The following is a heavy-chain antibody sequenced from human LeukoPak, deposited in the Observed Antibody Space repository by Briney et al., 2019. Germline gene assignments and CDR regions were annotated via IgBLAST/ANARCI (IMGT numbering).Heavy chain of an antibody. CDR2: IYSSGSA. D-gene: IGHD1/OR15-1a*01. CDR1: GGSISSYY. Sequence: SETLSLTCTVSGGSISSYYWSWIRQPAGKGLEWIGRIYSSGSANYNPSLESRVTMSVDTSKNQFSLRLNSVTAAETAVYYCVSQLGGTTFHWGQGTLVTVSS. CDR3: VSQLGGTTFH. J-gene: IGHJ4*02. V-gene: IGHV4-4*07.